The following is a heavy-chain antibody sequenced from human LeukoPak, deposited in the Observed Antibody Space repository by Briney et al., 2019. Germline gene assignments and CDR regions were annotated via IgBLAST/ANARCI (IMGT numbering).Heavy chain of an antibody. V-gene: IGHV3-21*01. Sequence: GGSLRLSCAASGFTFSSYDMNWVRQAPGKGLEWVSSISGSSTYIYYADSVKGRFTISRDNAKNSLYLQMNSLRAEDTAVYYCARDLLGWELHYFDYWGQGTLVTVSS. J-gene: IGHJ4*02. CDR3: ARDLLGWELHYFDY. CDR1: GFTFSSYD. CDR2: ISGSSTYI. D-gene: IGHD1-26*01.